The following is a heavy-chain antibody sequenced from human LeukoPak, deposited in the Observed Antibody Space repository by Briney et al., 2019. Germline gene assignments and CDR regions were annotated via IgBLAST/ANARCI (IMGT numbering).Heavy chain of an antibody. CDR2: IYPNSGGT. V-gene: IGHV1-2*02. J-gene: IGHJ6*02. CDR3: ARRGGTTGSYGANYYYYYGMDV. D-gene: IGHD3-10*01. Sequence: WASVRVSCKASGYTFTGYYLHWVRQAPGQGLEWMGWIYPNSGGTNYAQKFQGRVTMTRDTSISTAYMELSRLRSDDTAVYYCARRGGTTGSYGANYYYYYGMDVWGQGTTVTVSS. CDR1: GYTFTGYY.